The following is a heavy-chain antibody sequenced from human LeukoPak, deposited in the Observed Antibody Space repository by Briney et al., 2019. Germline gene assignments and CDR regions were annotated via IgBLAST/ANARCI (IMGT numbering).Heavy chain of an antibody. J-gene: IGHJ5*02. D-gene: IGHD4-17*01. CDR3: ARGGTTYWFDP. CDR2: ISSSSSYI. CDR1: GFTFSSCS. V-gene: IGHV3-21*01. Sequence: PGGSLRLSCAASGFTFSSCSMNWVRQAPGKGLEWVSSISSSSSYIYYADSVKGRFTISRDNAKNSLYLQMNSLRAEDTAVYYCARGGTTYWFDPWGQGTLVTVSS.